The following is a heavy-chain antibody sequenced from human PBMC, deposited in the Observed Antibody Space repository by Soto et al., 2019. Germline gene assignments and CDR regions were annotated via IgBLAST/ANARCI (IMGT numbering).Heavy chain of an antibody. V-gene: IGHV4-34*01. CDR2: INHSGST. Sequence: QVQLQQWGAGLLKPSETLSLTCAVYGGSFSGYYWSWIRQPPGKGLEWIGEINHSGSTNYNPSLKRRVTISVDTSKNKFALKLSSVNAADTAVYYCARRYIVVVTAAIPFDPWGQGTLVTVSS. D-gene: IGHD2-2*01. CDR1: GGSFSGYY. J-gene: IGHJ5*02. CDR3: ARRYIVVVTAAIPFDP.